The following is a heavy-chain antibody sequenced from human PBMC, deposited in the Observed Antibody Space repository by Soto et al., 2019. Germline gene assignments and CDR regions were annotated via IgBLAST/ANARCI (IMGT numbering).Heavy chain of an antibody. Sequence: EVQLVESGGGLIQPGGSLRLSCAASGFTVSSNYMSWVRQAPGKGLEWVSVIYSGGSTYYADSVKGRFTISRDNSKNTLYLQMNSLRAEDTAVYYCAREGYSYGSTFDYWGQGTLVTVSS. D-gene: IGHD5-18*01. V-gene: IGHV3-53*01. CDR1: GFTVSSNY. CDR2: IYSGGST. J-gene: IGHJ4*02. CDR3: AREGYSYGSTFDY.